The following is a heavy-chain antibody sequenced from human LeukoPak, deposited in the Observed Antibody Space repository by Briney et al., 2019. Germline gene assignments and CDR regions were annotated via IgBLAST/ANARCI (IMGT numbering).Heavy chain of an antibody. CDR1: GFTFSSYW. J-gene: IGHJ4*02. CDR3: ARDLARLEAMGEPGFYY. CDR2: IKQDGSEK. V-gene: IGHV3-7*01. D-gene: IGHD5-18*01. Sequence: GGSLRLSCAASGFTFSSYWMSWVRQAPGKGLEWVANIKQDGSEKYYVDSVKGRFTISRDNAKNSLYLQMNSLRAEDTAVYYCARDLARLEAMGEPGFYYWGQGTLVTVSS.